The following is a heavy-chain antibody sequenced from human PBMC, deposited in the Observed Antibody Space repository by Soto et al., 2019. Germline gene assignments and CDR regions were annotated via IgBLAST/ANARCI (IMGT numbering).Heavy chain of an antibody. D-gene: IGHD2-15*01. CDR2: ISGTGGT. CDR3: AKDRRGAYCSGGICYAPDY. CDR1: GFTFSSHV. V-gene: IGHV3-23*01. Sequence: EVQLWESGGGLVQPGGSLRLSCAVSGFTFSSHVMSWVRQAPGKGLEWVSAISGTGGTYYEDSVKGRFTISRDNSKNALYLQMNILREEHTAVYYWAKDRRGAYCSGGICYAPDYWGQGTLVIVSS. J-gene: IGHJ4*02.